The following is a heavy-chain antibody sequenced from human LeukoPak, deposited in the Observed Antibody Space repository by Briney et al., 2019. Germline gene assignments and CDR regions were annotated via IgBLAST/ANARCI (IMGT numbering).Heavy chain of an antibody. CDR3: ARTWELGPYTDV. Sequence: TSETLSLTCTVSGGSISSSSYYWGWIRQPPGKGLEWIGSIYYSGTTYYNPSLKSRLTISVDTSKNQFSLRLSSVTAADTAVYYCARTWELGPYTDVWGYGTTVTVSS. CDR2: IYYSGTT. D-gene: IGHD1-26*01. J-gene: IGHJ6*03. CDR1: GGSISSSSYY. V-gene: IGHV4-39*01.